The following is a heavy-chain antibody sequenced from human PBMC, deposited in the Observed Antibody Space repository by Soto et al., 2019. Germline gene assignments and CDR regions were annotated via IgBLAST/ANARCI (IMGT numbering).Heavy chain of an antibody. CDR3: ARRYYDILTGYHYYFDY. D-gene: IGHD3-9*01. CDR1: GGSISSYY. J-gene: IGHJ4*02. Sequence: SETLCLTCTVSGGSISSYYWSWIRQPPGKGLEWIGYIYYSGSTNYNPSLKSRVTISVDTSKNQFSLKLSSVTAADTAVYYCARRYYDILTGYHYYFDYWGQGTLVTVSS. V-gene: IGHV4-59*08. CDR2: IYYSGST.